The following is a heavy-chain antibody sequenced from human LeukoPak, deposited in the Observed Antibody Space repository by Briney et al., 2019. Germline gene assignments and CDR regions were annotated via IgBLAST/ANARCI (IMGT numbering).Heavy chain of an antibody. Sequence: PGGSLRLSCAASGFTFSSYAMSWVRQAPGKGLEWVSAISGSGGSTYYADSVKGRFTISRDNSKNTLYLQMNSLRAEDTAVYYCAKLPLQGYRGNWFDPWGQGTLVTVSS. CDR1: GFTFSSYA. J-gene: IGHJ5*02. CDR2: ISGSGGST. CDR3: AKLPLQGYRGNWFDP. V-gene: IGHV3-23*01. D-gene: IGHD5-24*01.